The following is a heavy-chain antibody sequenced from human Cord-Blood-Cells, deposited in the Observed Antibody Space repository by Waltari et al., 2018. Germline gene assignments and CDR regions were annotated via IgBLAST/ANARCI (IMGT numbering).Heavy chain of an antibody. D-gene: IGHD5-12*01. CDR2: IIPILGIA. J-gene: IGHJ3*02. CDR1: GGTFSSSA. CDR3: ARDSRGYSGYDFAFDI. V-gene: IGHV1-69*09. Sequence: QVQLVTSGAEVKKPGSSVTVSCKASGGTFSSSAIRWVGPAPGQGLEWMGTIIPILGIANYAQKFQGRVTITADKSTSTAYMELSSLRSEDTAVYYCARDSRGYSGYDFAFDIWGQGTMVTVSS.